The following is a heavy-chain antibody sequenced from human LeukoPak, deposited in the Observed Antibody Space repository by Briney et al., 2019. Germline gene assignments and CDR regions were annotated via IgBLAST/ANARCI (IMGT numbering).Heavy chain of an antibody. Sequence: GSLRLSCAASGFTVSSKYMTWVRQPPGKGLEWIGEVHLDGRTNYNPSLESRLTMSVDVSENQVSLKLTSVTAADTAVYYCAREGGFYRPLDYSGQGTLVTVSS. V-gene: IGHV4-4*02. J-gene: IGHJ4*02. CDR2: VHLDGRT. D-gene: IGHD3-3*01. CDR3: AREGGFYRPLDY. CDR1: GFTVSSKY.